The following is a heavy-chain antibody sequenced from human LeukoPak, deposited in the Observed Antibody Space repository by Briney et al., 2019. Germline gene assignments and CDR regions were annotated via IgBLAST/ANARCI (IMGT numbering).Heavy chain of an antibody. CDR3: ARSGLDY. J-gene: IGHJ4*02. D-gene: IGHD6-25*01. V-gene: IGHV3-30*14. CDR1: GFSFSTYV. Sequence: GGSLRLSCAASGFSFSTYVMHWVRQAPGKGLEWVALVSHDESNKNCADSVKGRFTISRDNSKKTLYLQTNSLRPEDTAVYYCARSGLDYWGQGALVTVSS. CDR2: VSHDESNK.